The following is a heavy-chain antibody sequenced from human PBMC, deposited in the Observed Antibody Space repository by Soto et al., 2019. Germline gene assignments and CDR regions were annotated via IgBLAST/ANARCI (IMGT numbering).Heavy chain of an antibody. D-gene: IGHD5-18*01. Sequence: SETLSLTCTVSGGSISSYYWSWIRQPPGKGLEWIGYIYYSGSTNYNPSLKSRVTISVDTSKNQFSLKLSSVTAADTAVYYCATRDTAMVKGFDYWGQGTLVTVSS. CDR2: IYYSGST. V-gene: IGHV4-59*08. CDR1: GGSISSYY. CDR3: ATRDTAMVKGFDY. J-gene: IGHJ4*02.